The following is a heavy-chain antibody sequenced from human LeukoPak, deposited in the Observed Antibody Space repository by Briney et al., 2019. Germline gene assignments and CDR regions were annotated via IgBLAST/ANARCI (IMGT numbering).Heavy chain of an antibody. D-gene: IGHD3-10*01. J-gene: IGHJ3*01. Sequence: SETLSLTCAVSGGSISSGGYSWSWIRQPPGKGLDWIGYIYYSGSTYYNPSLKSRVTISLDTSKNQFSLKLSSVTAADTAVYYCTRSDGYGLVGIWGQGTMVTVSS. CDR3: TRSDGYGLVGI. CDR1: GGSISSGGYS. CDR2: IYYSGST. V-gene: IGHV4-30-4*07.